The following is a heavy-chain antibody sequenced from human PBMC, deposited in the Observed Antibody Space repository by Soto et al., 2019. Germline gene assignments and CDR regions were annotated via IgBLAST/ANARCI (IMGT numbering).Heavy chain of an antibody. J-gene: IGHJ4*02. V-gene: IGHV5-51*01. CDR3: FRGGVTSRTFDY. D-gene: IGHD3-16*01. CDR1: GYISKNYW. Sequence: GESLQIPCNASGYISKNYWIGWVRQMPGQGLEWMGIIFPDDSDTRYSPSFQGHVTISVDKSISTAYVQWSSLKASDSAIYYCFRGGVTSRTFDYWGQGTLVTVS. CDR2: IFPDDSDT.